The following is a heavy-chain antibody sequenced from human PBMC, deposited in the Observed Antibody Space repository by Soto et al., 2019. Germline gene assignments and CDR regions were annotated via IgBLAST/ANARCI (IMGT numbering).Heavy chain of an antibody. CDR1: RYRFNRYW. Sequence: LGESLKSSCEVSRYRFNRYWIGCVRQMPGKGLEWMGIIYPGDSDTRYSPSFQGQVTISADKSISTAYLQWSSLKASDTAMYYCARFIALDAFDIWRQGTMVTVSS. CDR2: IYPGDSDT. CDR3: ARFIALDAFDI. V-gene: IGHV5-51*01. D-gene: IGHD3-16*02. J-gene: IGHJ3*02.